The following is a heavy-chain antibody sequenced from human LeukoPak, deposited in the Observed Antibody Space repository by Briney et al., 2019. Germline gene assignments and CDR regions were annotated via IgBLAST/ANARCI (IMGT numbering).Heavy chain of an antibody. D-gene: IGHD2-15*01. J-gene: IGHJ4*02. V-gene: IGHV3-7*01. CDR1: KFIFSNYW. CDR3: AREDGYCSGGNCYSYFDS. CDR2: IKKTGSET. Sequence: GGSLRLSCAASKFIFSNYWMSWVRQAPGKGLEWVAYIKKTGSETYYVDSVKGRFTITRDNARDSLFLQMNSLRAEDTAVYYCAREDGYCSGGNCYSYFDSWGQGTLVTVSS.